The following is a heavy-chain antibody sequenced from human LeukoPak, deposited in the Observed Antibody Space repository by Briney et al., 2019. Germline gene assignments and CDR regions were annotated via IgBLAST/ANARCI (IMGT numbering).Heavy chain of an antibody. CDR1: GFTFSSYA. D-gene: IGHD6-6*01. J-gene: IGHJ4*02. Sequence: GGSLRLSCAASGFTFSSYAMSWVRQAPGKGLEWVSAISGSGGSTYYADSVKGRFTISRDNSKNTLYLQMNSLRAEDTAVYYCAKQREYISSSGYFDYWGQGTLVTVSS. CDR2: ISGSGGST. CDR3: AKQREYISSSGYFDY. V-gene: IGHV3-23*01.